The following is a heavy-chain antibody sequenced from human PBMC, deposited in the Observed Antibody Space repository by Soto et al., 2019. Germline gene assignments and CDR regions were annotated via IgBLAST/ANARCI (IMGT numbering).Heavy chain of an antibody. D-gene: IGHD6-6*01. CDR2: ISGSGGST. J-gene: IGHJ4*02. Sequence: EVQLLESGGGLVQPGGSLRLSCAASGFTFSSYAMTWVRQAPGKGLEWVSAISGSGGSTYYADSVKGRFTISRDNSKNPLYLQMNSLRAEDTAVYYCAKAVRIAARLLDYWGQGTLVTVSS. CDR1: GFTFSSYA. CDR3: AKAVRIAARLLDY. V-gene: IGHV3-23*01.